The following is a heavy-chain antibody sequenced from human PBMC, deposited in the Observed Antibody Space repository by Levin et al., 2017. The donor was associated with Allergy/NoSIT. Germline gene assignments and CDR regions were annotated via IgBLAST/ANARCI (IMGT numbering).Heavy chain of an antibody. CDR1: GFTFSSYG. CDR2: IWYDGSNK. Sequence: LSLTCAASGFTFSSYGMHWVRQAPGKGLEWVAVIWYDGSNKYYADSVKGRFTISRDNSKNTLYLQMNSLRAEDTAVYYCARGWGYGDTAAFDIWGQGTMVTVSS. CDR3: ARGWGYGDTAAFDI. V-gene: IGHV3-33*01. J-gene: IGHJ3*02. D-gene: IGHD4-17*01.